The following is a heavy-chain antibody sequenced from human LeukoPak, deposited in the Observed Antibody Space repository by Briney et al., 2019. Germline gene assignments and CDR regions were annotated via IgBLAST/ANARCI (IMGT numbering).Heavy chain of an antibody. CDR3: ARDYPMSSGAGDY. D-gene: IGHD3-10*02. Sequence: SVKVSCKASGGTFSSYAISWVRQAPGQGLEWMGGIIPIFGTANYAQKFQGRVTITADKSTSTAYMELSSLRSEDTAVYYCARDYPMSSGAGDYWGQGTLVTVSS. J-gene: IGHJ4*02. CDR2: IIPIFGTA. CDR1: GGTFSSYA. V-gene: IGHV1-69*06.